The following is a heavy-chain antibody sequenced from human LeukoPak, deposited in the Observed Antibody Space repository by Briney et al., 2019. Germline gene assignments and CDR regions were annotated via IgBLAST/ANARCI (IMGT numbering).Heavy chain of an antibody. CDR3: ARLLLQWLVFDAFDI. Sequence: SETLSLTCAIYRGFFSGYYWSWIRQPPGAGLEWIGEINHSGSTNYNPSLKSRVTISIDTSKNQFSLRLSSVHATDPAMYYCARLLLQWLVFDAFDIWGQGTMVTVSS. CDR1: RGFFSGYY. CDR2: INHSGST. D-gene: IGHD6-19*01. J-gene: IGHJ3*02. V-gene: IGHV4-34*01.